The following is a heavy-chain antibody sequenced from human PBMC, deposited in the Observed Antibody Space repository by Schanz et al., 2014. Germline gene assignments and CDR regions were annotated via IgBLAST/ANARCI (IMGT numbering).Heavy chain of an antibody. Sequence: EVQLVESGGGLIQPGGSLRLSCVASGFTFSSYDVFWVRQAPGMGLEWVSAISGRDGSTYYADSVRGRFTISRDNSKNTLYLQMSSLRAEDTAVYYCAKSQGSSFDSWGQGTLVTVSS. D-gene: IGHD6-13*01. CDR3: AKSQGSSFDS. J-gene: IGHJ4*02. CDR1: GFTFSSYD. CDR2: ISGRDGST. V-gene: IGHV3-23*04.